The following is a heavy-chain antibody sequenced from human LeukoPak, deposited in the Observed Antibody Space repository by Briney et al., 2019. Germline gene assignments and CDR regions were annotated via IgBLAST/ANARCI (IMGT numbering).Heavy chain of an antibody. CDR3: ARESISGYSCFDY. CDR1: GFTFSSYA. D-gene: IGHD3-22*01. CDR2: ISGSGGGSGSTI. V-gene: IGHV3-23*01. Sequence: HPGGSLRLSCAASGFTFSSYAMSWVRQAPGKGLEWVSGISGSGGGSGSTIYYADSVKGRFTISRGNSKNTLYLQMNSLRAEDTAVYYCARESISGYSCFDYWGQGTLVTVSS. J-gene: IGHJ4*02.